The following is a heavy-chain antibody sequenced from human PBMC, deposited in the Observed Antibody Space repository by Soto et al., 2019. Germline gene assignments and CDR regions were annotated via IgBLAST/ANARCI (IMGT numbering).Heavy chain of an antibody. D-gene: IGHD3-16*02. CDR3: ARDRSDYIWGSYRYTGPYYFDY. Sequence: GGSLRLSCAASGFTFSSYWMHWVRQAPGKGLVWVSRINSDGSSTSYADSVKGRFTISRDNAKNTPYLQMNSLRAEDTAMYYCARDRSDYIWGSYRYTGPYYFDYWGQGTLVTVSS. J-gene: IGHJ4*02. CDR1: GFTFSSYW. V-gene: IGHV3-74*01. CDR2: INSDGSST.